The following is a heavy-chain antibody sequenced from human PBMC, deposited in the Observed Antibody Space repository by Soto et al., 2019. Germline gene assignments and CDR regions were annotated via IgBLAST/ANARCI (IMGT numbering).Heavy chain of an antibody. CDR2: VGAYNGNT. J-gene: IGHJ6*02. D-gene: IGHD3-10*01. CDR3: AREGVYGSVTWGMDV. V-gene: IGHV1-18*01. Sequence: ASVKVSCKASGYTFTSYGISWVRQAPGQGLEWMGWVGAYNGNTNYAQKLQGRVTMTTDTSTSTAYMELRSLRSDDTAVYYCAREGVYGSVTWGMDVWGQGTTVTVSS. CDR1: GYTFTSYG.